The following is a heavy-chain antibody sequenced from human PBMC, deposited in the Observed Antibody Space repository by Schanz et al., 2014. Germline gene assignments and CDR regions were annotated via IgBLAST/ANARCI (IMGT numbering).Heavy chain of an antibody. J-gene: IGHJ5*02. CDR1: GDTLSSYG. V-gene: IGHV1-69*04. CDR3: ARGNTIFGVVILGWLDP. D-gene: IGHD3-3*01. CDR2: IIPNLGSA. Sequence: QVQLVQSGAEVQKPGSSVTVSCKASGDTLSSYGISLVRQAPGQGLEWMGRIIPNLGSANYAQKFQGRVTITADKSTSTVYMELSSLRSEDTAIYYCARGNTIFGVVILGWLDPWGQGTLVTVSS.